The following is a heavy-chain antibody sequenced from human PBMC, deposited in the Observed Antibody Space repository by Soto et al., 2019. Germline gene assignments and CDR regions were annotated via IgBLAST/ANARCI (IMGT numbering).Heavy chain of an antibody. CDR1: GFTFSTYA. CDR3: ARGGLQHALDV. CDR2: VNNDGTDT. Sequence: GGSLRLSCAVSGFTFSTYAMSWVRQAPGKGLEWVSRVNNDGTDTTHADSVKGRFTISRDNAENTLYLQMNSLRAEDTAVYYCARGGLQHALDVWGQGSTVTVSS. D-gene: IGHD6-13*01. J-gene: IGHJ6*02. V-gene: IGHV3-74*03.